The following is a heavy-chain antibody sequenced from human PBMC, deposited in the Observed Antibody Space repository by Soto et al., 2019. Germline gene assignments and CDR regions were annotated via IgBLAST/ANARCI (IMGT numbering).Heavy chain of an antibody. CDR1: GFKFDDYA. D-gene: IGHD1-7*01. J-gene: IGHJ4*02. CDR2: ISWNCDNI. V-gene: IGHV3-9*01. CDR3: ATGNNWNYATN. Sequence: EVQLEESGGGLVQPGRSLRLSCAASGFKFDDYAMHWVRQGPGKGLEWVSGISWNCDNIGYADSVKGRFTISRDNARSSLYLQMNSLTADDTALYYCATGNNWNYATNWGQGTLVTVSS.